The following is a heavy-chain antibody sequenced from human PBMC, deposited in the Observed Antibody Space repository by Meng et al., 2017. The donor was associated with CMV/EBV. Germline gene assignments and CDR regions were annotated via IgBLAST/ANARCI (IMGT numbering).Heavy chain of an antibody. J-gene: IGHJ4*02. Sequence: ASVKVSCKASGYTFTGYYMHWVRQAPGQGLEWMGWINPNSGGTNYAQKFQGRVTMTRDTSISTAYMELSRLRSDDTAVYYCARTPMVRGVTSHFDYWGQGTLVTVSS. V-gene: IGHV1-2*02. CDR3: ARTPMVRGVTSHFDY. D-gene: IGHD3-10*01. CDR2: INPNSGGT. CDR1: GYTFTGYY.